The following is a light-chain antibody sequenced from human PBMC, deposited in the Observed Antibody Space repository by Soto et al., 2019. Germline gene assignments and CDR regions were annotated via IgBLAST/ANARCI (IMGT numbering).Light chain of an antibody. J-gene: IGKJ4*01. V-gene: IGKV1-39*01. CDR2: GTS. CDR3: QQSYSFPLT. CDR1: QSIGSF. Sequence: DIHITQAPSSLSASVGDRVTIACRSSQSIGSFLNWYQHKPGKAPRLLIFGTSTLQSGVSSRISASGSGTDFTLTISSMQPEDFAYYYCQQSYSFPLTFGGGTKVDIK.